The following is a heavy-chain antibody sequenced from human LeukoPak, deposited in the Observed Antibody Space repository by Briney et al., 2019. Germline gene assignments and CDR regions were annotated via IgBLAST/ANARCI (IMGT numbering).Heavy chain of an antibody. CDR1: GFTFSSYS. CDR3: ARDWGYYYYYGKDV. CDR2: ISSSSSYI. J-gene: IGHJ6*02. Sequence: GGSLRLSCAASGFTFSSYSMNWVRQAPGKGLEWVSSISSSSSYIYYADSVKGRFTISRDNAKNSLYLQMNSLRAEDTAVYYCARDWGYYYYYGKDVWGQGTTVTVSS. V-gene: IGHV3-21*01. D-gene: IGHD3-16*01.